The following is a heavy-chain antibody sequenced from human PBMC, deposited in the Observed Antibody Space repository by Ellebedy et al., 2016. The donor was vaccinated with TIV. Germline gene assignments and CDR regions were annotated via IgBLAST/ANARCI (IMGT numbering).Heavy chain of an antibody. J-gene: IGHJ5*02. CDR3: AKEGSGVTHVDA. CDR1: GFTFGDSA. V-gene: IGHV3-9*01. CDR2: ISWHGQNI. Sequence: GGSLRLXXEASGFTFGDSAMHWVRQAPGKGLEWVSGISWHGQNIGYSNSVKGRFTISRDNTKNALYLQMNSLRVDDTACYYCAKEGSGVTHVDAWGQGTLVTVSS. D-gene: IGHD2-21*02.